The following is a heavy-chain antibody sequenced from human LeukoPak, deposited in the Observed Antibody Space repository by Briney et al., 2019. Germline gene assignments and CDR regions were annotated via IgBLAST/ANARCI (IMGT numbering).Heavy chain of an antibody. CDR2: INPNSGGT. D-gene: IGHD3-22*01. CDR1: GYTFTGYY. Sequence: ASVRVSCKASGYTFTGYYMHWVRQAPGQGLEWMGRINPNSGGTNYAQKFQGRVTMTRDTSISTAYMELSRLRSDDTAVYYCARGQTYYYDSSGYYPDYRGQGTLVTVSS. CDR3: ARGQTYYYDSSGYYPDY. V-gene: IGHV1-2*06. J-gene: IGHJ4*02.